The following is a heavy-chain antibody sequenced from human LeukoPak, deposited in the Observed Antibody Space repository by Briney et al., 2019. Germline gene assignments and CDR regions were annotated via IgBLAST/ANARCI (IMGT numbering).Heavy chain of an antibody. CDR3: ARETRYDILTGYPS. D-gene: IGHD3-9*01. CDR2: IYSGGST. V-gene: IGHV3-66*01. CDR1: GFTVSSNY. Sequence: QPGGSLRLSCAASGFTVSSNYMSWVRQAPGKGLEWVSVIYSGGSTYYADSAKGRFTISRDDSKNTLYLQMNSLRAEDTAVYYCARETRYDILTGYPSWGQGTLVTVSS. J-gene: IGHJ5*02.